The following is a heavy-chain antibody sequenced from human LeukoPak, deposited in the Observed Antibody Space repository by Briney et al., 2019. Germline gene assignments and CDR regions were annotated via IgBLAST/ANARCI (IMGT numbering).Heavy chain of an antibody. J-gene: IGHJ5*02. D-gene: IGHD3-22*01. Sequence: SETLSLTCAVYGGSFSGYYWSWLRQPPGKGLEWIGEINHSGSTNYNPSLKSRVTISVDTSKNQFSLKLSSVTAADTAVYYCARRTNYYDSSGYSFDPWGQGTLVTVSS. CDR3: ARRTNYYDSSGYSFDP. V-gene: IGHV4-34*01. CDR1: GGSFSGYY. CDR2: INHSGST.